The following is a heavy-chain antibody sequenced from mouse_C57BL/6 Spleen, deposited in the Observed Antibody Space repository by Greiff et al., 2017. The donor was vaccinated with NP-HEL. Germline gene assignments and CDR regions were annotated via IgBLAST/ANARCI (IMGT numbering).Heavy chain of an antibody. V-gene: IGHV1-7*01. CDR1: GYTFTSYW. D-gene: IGHD1-1*01. CDR3: ARSFITTVVGEYYFDY. J-gene: IGHJ2*01. Sequence: VQLQQSGAELAKPGASVKLSCKASGYTFTSYWMHWVKQRPGQGLEWIGYINPSSGYTKYNQKFKDKATLTADKSSSTAYMQLSSLTYDDSAVYYCARSFITTVVGEYYFDYWGQGTTLTVAS. CDR2: INPSSGYT.